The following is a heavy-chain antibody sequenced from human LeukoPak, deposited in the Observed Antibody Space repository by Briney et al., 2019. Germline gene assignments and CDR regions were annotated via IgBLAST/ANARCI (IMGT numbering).Heavy chain of an antibody. D-gene: IGHD3-22*01. CDR2: ISGTGVRT. CDR3: AKSDYFDSGGYYFFDY. V-gene: IGHV3-23*01. J-gene: IGHJ4*02. CDR1: GFTFSSYG. Sequence: GGSLRLSCEASGFTFSSYGMSWVRQAPGQELEWVSGISGTGVRTYYADSVKGRFTISRDNSKNTLYLQMNSLRAEDTAVYYCAKSDYFDSGGYYFFDYWGQGTLVTVSS.